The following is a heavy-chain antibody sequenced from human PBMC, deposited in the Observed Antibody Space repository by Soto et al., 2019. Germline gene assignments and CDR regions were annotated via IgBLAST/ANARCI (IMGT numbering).Heavy chain of an antibody. D-gene: IGHD3-10*01. CDR3: AGDPGYHLWFGESASEYYYYGMDV. CDR1: GGSISSGGYS. J-gene: IGHJ6*02. V-gene: IGHV4-30-2*01. Sequence: SETLSLTCAVSGGSISSGGYSWSWIRQPPGKGLEWIGYIYHSGSTYYNPSLKSRVTISVDRSKNQFSLKLSSVTAADTAVYYCAGDPGYHLWFGESASEYYYYGMDVWGQGTTVTVS. CDR2: IYHSGST.